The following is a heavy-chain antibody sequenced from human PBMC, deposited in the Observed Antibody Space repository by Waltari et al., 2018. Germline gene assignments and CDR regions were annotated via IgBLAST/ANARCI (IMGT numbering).Heavy chain of an antibody. J-gene: IGHJ4*02. Sequence: QVQLVESGGGVVQPGRSLRLSCAASGFTFSSYGMHWVRQAPGKGLEWVAVIWYDGSNKYYADSVKGRFTISRDNAKNSLYLQMNSLRAEDTAVYYCARPQEGHSGYDYGYWGQGTLVTVSS. CDR1: GFTFSSYG. CDR2: IWYDGSNK. CDR3: ARPQEGHSGYDYGY. D-gene: IGHD5-12*01. V-gene: IGHV3-33*01.